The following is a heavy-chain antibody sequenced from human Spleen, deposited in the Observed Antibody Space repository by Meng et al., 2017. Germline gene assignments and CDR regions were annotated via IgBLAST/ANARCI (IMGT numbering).Heavy chain of an antibody. V-gene: IGHV4-34*01. CDR3: ARFYCGGGSCYAYFDY. Sequence: SETLSLTCAVYGGSFNNYYWSWIRQPPGKGLEWIGEINHSGSYNYNPSLKSRITISVDTSKNQFSLNLNSVTAADTAVYYCARFYCGGGSCYAYFDYWGQGTLVTVSS. CDR1: GGSFNNYY. J-gene: IGHJ4*02. D-gene: IGHD2-15*01. CDR2: INHSGSY.